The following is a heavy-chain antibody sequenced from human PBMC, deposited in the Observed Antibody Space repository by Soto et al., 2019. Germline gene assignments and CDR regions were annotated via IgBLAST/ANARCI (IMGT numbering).Heavy chain of an antibody. CDR1: GGSVCSVSYY. D-gene: IGHD3-3*01. V-gene: IGHV4-31*03. Sequence: SGTLSLTFTVSGGSVCSVSYYLSGIRQNSARGLESIGYIYYSGQTSYTADHTSRIAISVDTSQNPFSMKLNSVTAADKAVYYCARDPRSAYYHDHWGQGTLVTVPS. CDR2: IYYSGQT. J-gene: IGHJ4*02. CDR3: ARDPRSAYYHDH.